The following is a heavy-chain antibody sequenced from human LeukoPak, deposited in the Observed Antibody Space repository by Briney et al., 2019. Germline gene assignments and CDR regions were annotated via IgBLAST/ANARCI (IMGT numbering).Heavy chain of an antibody. CDR3: ARVAVYYDSSGPPTTFDI. CDR1: GYSISSGYY. Sequence: SETLSLTCTVSGYSISSGYYWGWIRQPPGKGLEWIGSIYHSGSTYYNPSLKSRVTISVDTSKNQFSLKLSSVTAADTAVYYCARVAVYYDSSGPPTTFDIWGQGTMVTVSS. CDR2: IYHSGST. V-gene: IGHV4-38-2*02. J-gene: IGHJ3*02. D-gene: IGHD3-22*01.